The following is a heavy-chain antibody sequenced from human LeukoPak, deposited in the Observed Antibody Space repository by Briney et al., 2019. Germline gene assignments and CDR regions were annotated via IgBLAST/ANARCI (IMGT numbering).Heavy chain of an antibody. D-gene: IGHD3-22*01. V-gene: IGHV3-21*01. Sequence: PGGSLRLSCAASGFTFSSYSMNWVRQAPGKGLERVSSISSSSSYIYYADSVKGRFTISRDNAKNSLYLQMNSLRAEDTAVYYCARMEDYYDSSGYEMGFDYWGQGTLVTVSS. J-gene: IGHJ4*02. CDR3: ARMEDYYDSSGYEMGFDY. CDR1: GFTFSSYS. CDR2: ISSSSSYI.